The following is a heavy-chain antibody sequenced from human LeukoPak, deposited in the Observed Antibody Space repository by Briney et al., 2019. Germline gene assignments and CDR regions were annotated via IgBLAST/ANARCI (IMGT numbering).Heavy chain of an antibody. D-gene: IGHD3-3*01. V-gene: IGHV4-34*01. Sequence: SETLSLTCAVYGGSFSGCYWSWIRQPPGKGLEWIGEINHSGSTNYNPSLKSRVTISVDTSKNQCSLKLSSVTAADTAVYYCARSGRFWSGYYLYFDYWGQGTLVTVSS. CDR2: INHSGST. J-gene: IGHJ4*02. CDR3: ARSGRFWSGYYLYFDY. CDR1: GGSFSGCY.